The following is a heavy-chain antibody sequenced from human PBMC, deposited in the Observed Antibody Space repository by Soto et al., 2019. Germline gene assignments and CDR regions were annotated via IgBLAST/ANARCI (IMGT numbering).Heavy chain of an antibody. Sequence: QVHLVQSGAAVKRPGSSVRVSCRASGGTFYTYAFTWVRQAPGHGLEWMGGITPMIGTTKYAQKFHGRVPFSADDSASTAYMELSNLRSDDTAVYYCARDVSVMTSVFGFWGQGTLITVSS. D-gene: IGHD3-10*01. V-gene: IGHV1-69*01. J-gene: IGHJ4*02. CDR1: GGTFYTYA. CDR2: ITPMIGTT. CDR3: ARDVSVMTSVFGF.